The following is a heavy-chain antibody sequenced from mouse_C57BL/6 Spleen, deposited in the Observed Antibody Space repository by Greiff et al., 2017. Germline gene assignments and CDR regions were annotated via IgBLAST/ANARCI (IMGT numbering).Heavy chain of an antibody. Sequence: VQLVESGAELVKPGASVKISCKASGYAFSSYWLNWVKQRPGKGLEWIGQIYPGDGDTNYNGKFKGKATLTADKSSSTAYMQLSSLTSEDSAVYFCARTRPGSFDYWGQGTTLTVSS. V-gene: IGHV1-80*01. CDR2: IYPGDGDT. CDR3: ARTRPGSFDY. J-gene: IGHJ2*01. CDR1: GYAFSSYW.